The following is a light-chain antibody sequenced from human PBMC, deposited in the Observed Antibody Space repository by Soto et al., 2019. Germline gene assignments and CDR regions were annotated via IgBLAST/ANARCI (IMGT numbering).Light chain of an antibody. V-gene: IGKV3-20*01. CDR3: QQDSSSPLT. Sequence: EIVVTQSPGTLSLSPGEGATLSCRASQSVSSNYLAWYQQKPGQAPRLLIYGASNRATGIPDRFSGSGSGTDFPLTISRLDHEDFAVYYFQQDSSSPLTFGGGTKVEIK. CDR1: QSVSSNY. J-gene: IGKJ4*01. CDR2: GAS.